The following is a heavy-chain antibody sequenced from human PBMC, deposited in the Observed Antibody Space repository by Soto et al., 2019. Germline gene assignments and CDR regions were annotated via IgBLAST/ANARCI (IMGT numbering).Heavy chain of an antibody. CDR3: ARGVAAPTYNWFDP. J-gene: IGHJ5*02. V-gene: IGHV4-59*12. D-gene: IGHD2-15*01. Sequence: PSETLSLTCTVSGGSINSYYWSWIRQPPGKGLEWIGYIYYSGSTNYNPSLKSRVTISVDTSKNQFSLKLSSVTAADTAVYYCARGVAAPTYNWFDPWGQGTLVTVSS. CDR1: GGSINSYY. CDR2: IYYSGST.